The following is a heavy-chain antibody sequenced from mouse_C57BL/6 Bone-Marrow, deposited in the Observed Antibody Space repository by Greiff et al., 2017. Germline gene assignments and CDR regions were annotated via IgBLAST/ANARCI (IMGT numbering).Heavy chain of an antibody. D-gene: IGHD2-3*01. J-gene: IGHJ1*03. CDR3: ARKGWLLYWYFDV. Sequence: QVQLKQSGAELVRPGASVKLSCKASGYTFTDYYINWVKQRPGQGLEWIARIYPGSGNTYYNEKFKGKATLTAEKSSSTAYMQLSSLTSEDSAVYFCARKGWLLYWYFDVWGTGTTVTVSS. V-gene: IGHV1-76*01. CDR2: IYPGSGNT. CDR1: GYTFTDYY.